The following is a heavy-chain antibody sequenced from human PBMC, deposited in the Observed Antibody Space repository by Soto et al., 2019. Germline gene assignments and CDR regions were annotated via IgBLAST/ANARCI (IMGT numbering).Heavy chain of an antibody. Sequence: ASVKLSRKTSGYTFPGSDFSWVRQATGQGPEWMGWMNPNSGNTGYAQKFQGRITLTRNTSISTAYMELSSLRSEDTAVYYCARGLPSESPRWGQGPLVTVSA. J-gene: IGHJ4*02. V-gene: IGHV1-8*01. CDR3: ARGLPSESPR. CDR2: MNPNSGNT. D-gene: IGHD3-10*01. CDR1: GYTFPGSD.